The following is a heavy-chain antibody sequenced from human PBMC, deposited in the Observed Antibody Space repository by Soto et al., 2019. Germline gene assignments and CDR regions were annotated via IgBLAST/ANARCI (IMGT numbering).Heavy chain of an antibody. V-gene: IGHV4-59*01. Sequence: PSETLSLTCTVSGGSISSYYWSWIRQPPGKGLEWIGYIYYSGSTNYNPSLKSRVTISVDTSKNQFSLKLSSVTAADTAVYYCARGPYSSSWYDYWGQGTLVTVPS. CDR3: ARGPYSSSWYDY. D-gene: IGHD6-13*01. CDR2: IYYSGST. CDR1: GGSISSYY. J-gene: IGHJ4*02.